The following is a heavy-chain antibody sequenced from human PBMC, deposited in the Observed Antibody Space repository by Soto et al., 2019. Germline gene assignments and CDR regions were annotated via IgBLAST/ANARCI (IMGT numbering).Heavy chain of an antibody. V-gene: IGHV3-74*01. CDR3: ARHGSSSWYDLDY. J-gene: IGHJ4*02. D-gene: IGHD6-13*01. Sequence: PGGSLRLSCAASGLIFSNYRMHWVRQAPGKGLVWVSCISTDGSITNYADSVKGRFTVSRDNAKNTLYLQMNSLRAEDTALYYCARHGSSSWYDLDYWGQGTLVTVSS. CDR2: ISTDGSIT. CDR1: GLIFSNYR.